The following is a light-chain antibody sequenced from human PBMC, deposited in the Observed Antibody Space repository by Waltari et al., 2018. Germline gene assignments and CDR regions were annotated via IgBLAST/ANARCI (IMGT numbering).Light chain of an antibody. Sequence: QSALTQPASVSGSPGQSITISCTGSSSDVGGADSVSWYEDHPGQAPNVIIYDVNKRPSGVSDRFSGSKSGNTASLTISGLQAEDEATFYCSSQSTNNGVIFGGGTKVTVL. CDR3: SSQSTNNGVI. V-gene: IGLV2-14*03. J-gene: IGLJ2*01. CDR1: SSDVGGADS. CDR2: DVN.